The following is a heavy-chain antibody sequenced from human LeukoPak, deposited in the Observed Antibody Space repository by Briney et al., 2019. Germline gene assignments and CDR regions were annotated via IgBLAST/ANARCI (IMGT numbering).Heavy chain of an antibody. D-gene: IGHD3-22*01. Sequence: GVSLTLSCAAYGFTFSSYSMNWLRQAPGKGLEWVSYISSSGWTIHYADSVKGRFTISRDNGMNSLYLQMISLRAEDTAVYYCASGGSYFDSSGGNDAFDIWGQGTMVTVSS. CDR2: ISSSGWTI. CDR1: GFTFSSYS. CDR3: ASGGSYFDSSGGNDAFDI. V-gene: IGHV3-48*04. J-gene: IGHJ3*02.